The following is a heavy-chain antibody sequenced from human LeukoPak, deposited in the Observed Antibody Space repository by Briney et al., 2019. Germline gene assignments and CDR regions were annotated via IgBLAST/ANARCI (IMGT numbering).Heavy chain of an antibody. CDR3: ARAAYYPNWFDP. Sequence: GGSLRLSCAASGFTFRSYSMNWVRQAPGKGLEWVSVIYSGGSTYYADSVKGRFTISRDNSKNTLYLQMNSLRAEDTAVYYCARAAYYPNWFDPWGQGTLVTVSS. CDR2: IYSGGST. V-gene: IGHV3-53*01. J-gene: IGHJ5*02. CDR1: GFTFRSYS. D-gene: IGHD1-26*01.